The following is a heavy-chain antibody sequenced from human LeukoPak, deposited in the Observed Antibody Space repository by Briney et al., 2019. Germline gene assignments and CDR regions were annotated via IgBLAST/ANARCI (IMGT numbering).Heavy chain of an antibody. Sequence: GGSLRLSCAASGFTFSSYGMHWVRQAPGMGLEWVAVIWYDGSNKYYADSVEGRFTISRDNSKNTLYLQMNSLRAEDTAVYYCARDEADTAIDAYIDYWGQGTLVTVSS. J-gene: IGHJ4*02. CDR1: GFTFSSYG. D-gene: IGHD5-18*01. CDR2: IWYDGSNK. CDR3: ARDEADTAIDAYIDY. V-gene: IGHV3-33*01.